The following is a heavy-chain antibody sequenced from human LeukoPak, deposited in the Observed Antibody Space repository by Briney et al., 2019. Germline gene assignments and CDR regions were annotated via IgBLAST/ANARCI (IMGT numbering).Heavy chain of an antibody. Sequence: PGGSLRLSCAASGFTFSSYAMSWVRQAPGKGLEWVSAISGSGGSTYYADSVKGRFTISRDNSKNTLCLQMNSLRAEDTAVYYCAKDHVDTAMAYYYYGMDVWGQGTTVTVSS. D-gene: IGHD5-18*01. CDR1: GFTFSSYA. CDR3: AKDHVDTAMAYYYYGMDV. V-gene: IGHV3-23*01. J-gene: IGHJ6*02. CDR2: ISGSGGST.